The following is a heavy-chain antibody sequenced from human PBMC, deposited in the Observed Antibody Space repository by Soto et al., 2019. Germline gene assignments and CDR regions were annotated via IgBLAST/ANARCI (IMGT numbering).Heavy chain of an antibody. CDR1: GFTLGSFW. D-gene: IGHD6-19*01. V-gene: IGHV3-74*01. CDR2: INSEGSSI. J-gene: IGHJ4*02. Sequence: VQLVESGGGLVQPGGSLRLSCAASGFTLGSFWMHWVRQAPGKGLVWVSRINSEGSSIGYADSVKGRFTISRDNAQSTVWLQMNSLRAEDTAVYYCARGLYTSAPASDYWGQGTLVTVSS. CDR3: ARGLYTSAPASDY.